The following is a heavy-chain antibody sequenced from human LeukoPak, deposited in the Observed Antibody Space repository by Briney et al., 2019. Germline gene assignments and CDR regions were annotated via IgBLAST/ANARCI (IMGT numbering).Heavy chain of an antibody. D-gene: IGHD1-26*01. CDR2: INPNSGGT. CDR1: GYTFTGYY. CDR3: ARDSPEWYSGSYYEDY. Sequence: GASVKVSCKASGYTFTGYYMHWVRQAPGQGLEWMGWINPNSGGTNYAQKFQGRVTMTRDTSISTAYMELSRLRPDDTAVYYCARDSPEWYSGSYYEDYWGQGTLVTVSS. V-gene: IGHV1-2*02. J-gene: IGHJ4*02.